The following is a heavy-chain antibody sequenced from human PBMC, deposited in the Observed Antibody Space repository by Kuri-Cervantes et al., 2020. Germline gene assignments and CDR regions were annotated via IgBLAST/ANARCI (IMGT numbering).Heavy chain of an antibody. CDR3: ATLIAAAGTPSDY. CDR2: ISWNSGRI. D-gene: IGHD6-13*01. Sequence: GGSLRLSCAASGFTFDDYAMHWVRQTPGKGLEWVSGISWNSGRIAYVDSVKGRFTISRDNSKNRLYLQMNSLRLEDTAVYYCATLIAAAGTPSDYWGPGTLVTVSS. J-gene: IGHJ4*02. CDR1: GFTFDDYA. V-gene: IGHV3-9*01.